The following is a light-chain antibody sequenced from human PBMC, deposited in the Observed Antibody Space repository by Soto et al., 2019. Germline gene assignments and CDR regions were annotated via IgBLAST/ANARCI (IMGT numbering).Light chain of an antibody. CDR2: EIN. Sequence: QSALTQPPSASGSPGQSVTISCTGTSSDVGAYDYVSWYQQHPGKAPKLMIYEINKRPSGVPDRFSGSKSGNTASLTVSGLQAEDEADYYCSSYTTTSTLRVFGGGTKVTVL. V-gene: IGLV2-8*01. CDR3: SSYTTTSTLRV. J-gene: IGLJ3*02. CDR1: SSDVGAYDY.